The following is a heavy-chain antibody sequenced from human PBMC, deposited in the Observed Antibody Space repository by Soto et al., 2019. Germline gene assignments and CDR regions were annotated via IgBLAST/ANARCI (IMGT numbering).Heavy chain of an antibody. D-gene: IGHD5-12*01. Sequence: PGGSLRLSCAASGFPFSSYWMSWVRQAQGKGLEWVANIKQNGSEKYYAESVKGRFTISRDNAKNSLYLQMNSLIAQDTSVYYCATFPRVGSDDAFDIWGQGTMVTVSS. V-gene: IGHV3-7*03. CDR1: GFPFSSYW. CDR3: ATFPRVGSDDAFDI. J-gene: IGHJ3*02. CDR2: IKQNGSEK.